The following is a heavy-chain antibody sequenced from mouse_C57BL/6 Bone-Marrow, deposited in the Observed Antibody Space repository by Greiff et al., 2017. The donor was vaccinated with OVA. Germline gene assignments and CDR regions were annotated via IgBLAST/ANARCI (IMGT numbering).Heavy chain of an antibody. Sequence: QVQLQQPGAELVRPGTSVKLSCKASGYTFTSYWMHWVKQRPGQGLEWIGVIDPSDSYTNYNQKFKGKATLTVDTSSSTAYMQLSSLTSEDSAVYYCARHLPTYWGQGTLVTVSA. J-gene: IGHJ3*01. CDR2: IDPSDSYT. CDR3: ARHLPTY. V-gene: IGHV1-59*01. CDR1: GYTFTSYW.